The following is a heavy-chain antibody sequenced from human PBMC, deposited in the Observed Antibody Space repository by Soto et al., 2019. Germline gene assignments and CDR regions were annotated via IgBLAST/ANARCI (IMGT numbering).Heavy chain of an antibody. CDR1: GGSITSYY. D-gene: IGHD1-26*01. CDR2: VFHSGIT. Sequence: LSLTCTVSGGSITSYYWSWIRQPPGKGLEWIGYVFHSGITGYNPSLKSRVTISVDASKNLFSLKLISVTAADTAVYYCARDQNGSPYFDYWGQGTLVTVSS. CDR3: ARDQNGSPYFDY. V-gene: IGHV4-59*01. J-gene: IGHJ4*02.